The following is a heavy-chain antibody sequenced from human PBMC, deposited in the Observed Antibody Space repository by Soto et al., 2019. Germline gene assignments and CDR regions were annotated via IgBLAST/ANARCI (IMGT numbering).Heavy chain of an antibody. J-gene: IGHJ6*02. Sequence: EVQLVESGGGLVKPGGSLRLSCAASGFTFSSYSMNWVRQAPGKGLEWVSSISSSSYIYYADSVKGRFTISRDNAKNSLYLQMNSLRAEDTAVYYCARDLYDFWSGYYYYYGMDVWGQGTTVTVSS. CDR1: GFTFSSYS. CDR2: ISSSSYI. D-gene: IGHD3-3*01. CDR3: ARDLYDFWSGYYYYYGMDV. V-gene: IGHV3-21*01.